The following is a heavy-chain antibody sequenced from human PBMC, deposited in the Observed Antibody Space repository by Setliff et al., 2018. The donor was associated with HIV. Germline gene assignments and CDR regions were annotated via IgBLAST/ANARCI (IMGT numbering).Heavy chain of an antibody. V-gene: IGHV1-69*13. J-gene: IGHJ6*02. D-gene: IGHD3-3*01. CDR3: ARVFSSYGMDV. CDR2: IIRVFETA. Sequence: ASVKVPCKASGGTFSSYAVSWVRRAPGQGLEWMGAIIRVFETANYAQKFQGRVTITADESTSTAYMELSSLRSEDTAVYYCARVFSSYGMDVWGQGTTVTVSS. CDR1: GGTFSSYA.